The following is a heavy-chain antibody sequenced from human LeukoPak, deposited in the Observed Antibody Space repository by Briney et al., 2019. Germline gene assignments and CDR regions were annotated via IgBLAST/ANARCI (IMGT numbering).Heavy chain of an antibody. Sequence: SSETLSLTCTVSGGSISSGDYVWSWIRQPPGKGLEWIGNIYYNGNTYYNPSLESRGTISVDTFKNQFSLKLNSVTAADTAVYYCARDLWGLDSWGQGTLVTVSS. CDR1: GGSISSGDYV. V-gene: IGHV4-30-4*01. CDR3: ARDLWGLDS. CDR2: IYYNGNT. J-gene: IGHJ4*02. D-gene: IGHD7-27*01.